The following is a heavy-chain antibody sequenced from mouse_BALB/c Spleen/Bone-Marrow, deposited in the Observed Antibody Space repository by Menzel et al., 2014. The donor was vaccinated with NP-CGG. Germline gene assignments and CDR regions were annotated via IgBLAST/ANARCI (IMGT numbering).Heavy chain of an antibody. CDR3: ARSPYYGNYDDY. J-gene: IGHJ2*01. Sequence: VQRVESGPELVKPGASVKISCKASGYTFTDYYINWVKQKPGQGLEWIGWIYPGSGNTEYNEKFKGKATLTVDTSSSTAYMQLSSLTSEDTAVYFCARSPYYGNYDDYWGQGTTLTVSS. D-gene: IGHD2-10*01. V-gene: IGHV1-84*02. CDR1: GYTFTDYY. CDR2: IYPGSGNT.